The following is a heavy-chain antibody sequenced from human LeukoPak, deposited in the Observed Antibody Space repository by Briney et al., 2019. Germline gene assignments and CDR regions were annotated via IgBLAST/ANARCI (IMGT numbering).Heavy chain of an antibody. V-gene: IGHV3-23*01. CDR3: AKGDSENYDFWSGYSFGAALYYGMDV. D-gene: IGHD3-3*01. CDR1: GFTFGSYA. Sequence: GASLRLSCAASGFTFGSYAMSWVRQAPGKGLEWVSAISGSGGSTYYADSVKGRFTISRDNSKNTLYLQMNSLRAEDTAVYYCAKGDSENYDFWSGYSFGAALYYGMDVWGQGTTVTVSS. J-gene: IGHJ6*02. CDR2: ISGSGGST.